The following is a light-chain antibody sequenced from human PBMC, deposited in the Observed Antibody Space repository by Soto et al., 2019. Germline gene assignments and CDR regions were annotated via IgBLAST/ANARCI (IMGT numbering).Light chain of an antibody. CDR3: SSYTSSSPYV. CDR2: EVS. V-gene: IGLV2-14*01. J-gene: IGLJ1*01. CDR1: SSDVGGYNY. Sequence: QSALTQPASVSGSPGQSITISCTGNSSDVGGYNYVSWYQQHPGKAPKLMIYEVSNRPSGVSNRFSGSKFGNTASLTISGLQAEDEADYYCSSYTSSSPYVFGTGTKVTVL.